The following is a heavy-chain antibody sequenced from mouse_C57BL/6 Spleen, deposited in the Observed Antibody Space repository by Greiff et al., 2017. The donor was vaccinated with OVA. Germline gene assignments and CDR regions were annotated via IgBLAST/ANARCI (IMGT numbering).Heavy chain of an antibody. CDR3: TRGPWFAY. CDR2: IYPGGGYT. J-gene: IGHJ3*01. Sequence: VMLVESGAELVRPGTSVKMSCKASGYTFTNYWIGWAKQRPGHGLEWIGDIYPGGGYTNYNEKFKGKAILTADKSSSTAYMELRSLTSEDSAVYYCTRGPWFAYWGQGTLVTVSA. CDR1: GYTFTNYW. V-gene: IGHV1-63*01.